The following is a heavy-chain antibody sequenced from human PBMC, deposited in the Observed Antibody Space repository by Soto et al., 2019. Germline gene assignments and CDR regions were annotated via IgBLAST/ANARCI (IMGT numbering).Heavy chain of an antibody. CDR2: IYYSGTT. V-gene: IGHV4-31*03. CDR3: ARCSLVVVPAHGFEP. D-gene: IGHD2-2*01. J-gene: IGHJ5*02. Sequence: SETLSLTCTVSGGSISSGGYYWSWIRQHPGKGLEWIGYIYYSGTTYYNPSLKSRVTISVDTSKNQFSLKLSSVSAADTALYYCARCSLVVVPAHGFEPWGRGPLVT. CDR1: GGSISSGGYY.